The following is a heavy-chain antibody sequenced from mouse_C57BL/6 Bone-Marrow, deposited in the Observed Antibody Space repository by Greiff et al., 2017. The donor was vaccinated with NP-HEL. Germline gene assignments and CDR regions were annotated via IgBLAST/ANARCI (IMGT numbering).Heavy chain of an antibody. CDR2: ISYDGSN. J-gene: IGHJ2*01. Sequence: DVQLQESGPGLVKPSQSLSLTCSVTGYSITSGYYWNWIRQFPGNKLEWMGYISYDGSNNYNPSLKNRISITRDTSKNQFFLKLNSVTTEDTATYYCARGCDYLFDYWGQGTTLTVSS. CDR3: ARGCDYLFDY. CDR1: GYSITSGYY. D-gene: IGHD2-4*01. V-gene: IGHV3-6*01.